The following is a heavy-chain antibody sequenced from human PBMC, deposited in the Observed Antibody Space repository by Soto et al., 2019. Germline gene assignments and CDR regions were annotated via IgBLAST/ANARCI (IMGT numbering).Heavy chain of an antibody. CDR1: GYTFTSYG. J-gene: IGHJ4*02. CDR3: ARDRGPTVTHFDY. D-gene: IGHD4-17*01. V-gene: IGHV1-18*01. CDR2: ISAYDGNT. Sequence: GASVKVSCKASGYTFTSYGISWVRQAPGQGLEWMGWISAYDGNTHHAQKLQGRVTMTTDTSTSTVYMELRSLRSDDTAVYYCARDRGPTVTHFDYWGQGTLVTVSS.